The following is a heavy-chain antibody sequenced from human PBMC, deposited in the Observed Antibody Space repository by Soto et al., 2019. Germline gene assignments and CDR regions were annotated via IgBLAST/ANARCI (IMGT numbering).Heavy chain of an antibody. D-gene: IGHD6-13*01. J-gene: IGHJ4*02. V-gene: IGHV3-23*01. CDR3: AKDAAMVSSTFNYFDY. Sequence: EVQLLESGGGLVQPGGSLRLSCAASGFFFSSYAMSWVRQAPGTGLEWVSGIGGSGGYKSYADSVKGRFTISRDTSKNTLYLQMESLGAEDTAVYYCAKDAAMVSSTFNYFDYWGQGTLVAVAS. CDR1: GFFFSSYA. CDR2: IGGSGGYK.